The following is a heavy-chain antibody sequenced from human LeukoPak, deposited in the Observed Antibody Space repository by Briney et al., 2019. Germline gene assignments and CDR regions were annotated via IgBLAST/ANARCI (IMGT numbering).Heavy chain of an antibody. J-gene: IGHJ4*02. CDR1: GFTFDDYA. Sequence: PGGSLRLSCAASGFTFDDYAMHWVRQAPGKGLEWVSLISWDGGSTYYADSVKGRFTISRDNSKNSLYLQMNSLRAEDTALYYCAKATGFGELEPFDYRGQGTLVTVSS. V-gene: IGHV3-43D*03. CDR2: ISWDGGST. CDR3: AKATGFGELEPFDY. D-gene: IGHD3-10*01.